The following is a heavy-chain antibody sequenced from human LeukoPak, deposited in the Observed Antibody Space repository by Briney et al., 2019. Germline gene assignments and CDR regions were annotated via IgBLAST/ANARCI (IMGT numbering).Heavy chain of an antibody. CDR2: IYYSGST. V-gene: IGHV4-59*01. CDR1: GGSISSYY. CDR3: ASGGYYYDSSGYYKFDP. Sequence: SETLSLTCTVSGGSISSYYWSWIRQPPGKGLEWIGYIYYSGSTNYNPSLKSRVTISVDTSKNQFSLKLSSVTAADTAVYYYASGGYYYDSSGYYKFDPWGQGTLVTVSS. D-gene: IGHD3-22*01. J-gene: IGHJ5*02.